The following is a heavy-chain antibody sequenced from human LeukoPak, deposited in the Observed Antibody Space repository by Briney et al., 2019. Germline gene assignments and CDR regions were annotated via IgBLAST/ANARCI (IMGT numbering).Heavy chain of an antibody. CDR3: ARETTGLAWYFDY. D-gene: IGHD4-11*01. CDR2: IYTSGST. Sequence: SETLSLTCTVSGNSISSYYWSWIRQPAGKGLEWIGRIYTSGSTNYNPSLKSRVTMSVDTSKNQFSLNLSSVTAADTTFYYCARETTGLAWYFDYWGQGTLVTVSS. CDR1: GNSISSYY. J-gene: IGHJ4*02. V-gene: IGHV4-4*07.